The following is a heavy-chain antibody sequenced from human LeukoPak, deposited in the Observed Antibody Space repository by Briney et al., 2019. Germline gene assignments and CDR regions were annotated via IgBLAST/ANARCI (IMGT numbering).Heavy chain of an antibody. Sequence: SETLSLTCTVSGGSISSYYWSWIRQPPGKGLEWIGYIYYSGSTNYNPSLKSRVTISVDTSKNQFSLKLSSVTAADTAVYYCARIDWYSSSWSRTFYSDYWGQGTLVTVSS. D-gene: IGHD6-13*01. J-gene: IGHJ4*02. CDR1: GGSISSYY. V-gene: IGHV4-59*01. CDR2: IYYSGST. CDR3: ARIDWYSSSWSRTFYSDY.